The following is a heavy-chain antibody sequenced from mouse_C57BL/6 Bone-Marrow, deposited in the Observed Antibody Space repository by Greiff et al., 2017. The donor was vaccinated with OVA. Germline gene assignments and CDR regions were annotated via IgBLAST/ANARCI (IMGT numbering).Heavy chain of an antibody. J-gene: IGHJ3*01. CDR1: GFTFSDYY. Sequence: EVKLQESGGGLVQPGGSLKLSCAASGFTFSDYYMYWVRQTPEKRLEWVAYISNGGGSTYYPDTVKGRFTISRDNAKNTLYLQMSRLKSEDTAMYYCASGPTIVTPGFAYWGQGTLVTVSA. CDR2: ISNGGGST. V-gene: IGHV5-12*01. CDR3: ASGPTIVTPGFAY. D-gene: IGHD2-5*01.